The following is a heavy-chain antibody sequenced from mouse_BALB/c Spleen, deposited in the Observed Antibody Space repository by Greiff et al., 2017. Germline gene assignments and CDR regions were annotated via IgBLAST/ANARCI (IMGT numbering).Heavy chain of an antibody. CDR1: GYTFTSYW. D-gene: IGHD2-4*01. V-gene: IGHV1-7*01. CDR2: INPSTGYT. CDR3: ARNYDYDGDY. J-gene: IGHJ4*01. Sequence: QVQLQQSGAELAKPGASVKMSCKASGYTFTSYWMHWVKQRPGQGLEWIGYINPSTGYTEYNQKFKDKATLTADKSSSTAYMQLSSLTSEDSAVYYCARNYDYDGDYWGQGTSVTVSS.